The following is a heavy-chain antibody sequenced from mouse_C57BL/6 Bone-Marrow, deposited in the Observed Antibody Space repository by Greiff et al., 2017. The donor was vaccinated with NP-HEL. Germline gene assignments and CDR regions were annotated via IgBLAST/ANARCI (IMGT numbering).Heavy chain of an antibody. CDR2: IDPEDGET. J-gene: IGHJ1*03. CDR1: GFKIKDYY. Sequence: EVQLQQSGAELVKPGASVKLSCTASGFKIKDYYMHWVKQRTEQGLEWIGRIDPEDGETKYAPKFQGKATITADTSSNTAYLQLSSLTSEDTAVYYFAYYYDNNWYFDVWGTGTTVTVSS. CDR3: AYYYDNNWYFDV. V-gene: IGHV14-2*01. D-gene: IGHD2-4*01.